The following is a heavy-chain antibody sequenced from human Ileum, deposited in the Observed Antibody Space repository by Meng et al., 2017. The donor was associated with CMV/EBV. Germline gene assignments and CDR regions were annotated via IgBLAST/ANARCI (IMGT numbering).Heavy chain of an antibody. CDR2: IKHDGSDK. J-gene: IGHJ4*02. Sequence: GESLKISCSASGFSFRSYDIHWVRQAPGKGLEWVAFIKHDGSDKKYAESVKGRLTVARDNSKDILYLQMNSLRGEDTAMYYCGLVGNYFDFWGQGKLVNVDS. CDR3: GLVGNYFDF. CDR1: GFSFRSYD. V-gene: IGHV3-30*02.